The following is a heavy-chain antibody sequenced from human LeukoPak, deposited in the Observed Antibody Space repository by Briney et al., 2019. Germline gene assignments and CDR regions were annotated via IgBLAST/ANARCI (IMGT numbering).Heavy chain of an antibody. CDR3: AKDFGDGYNFHYFDY. J-gene: IGHJ4*02. V-gene: IGHV3-43*01. Sequence: GGSLRLSCAASGFTFDDYTMHWVRQAPGKGLEWVSLISWDGGSTYYADSVKGRFTISRDNGKNSLYLQMNSLRTEDTAVYYCAKDFGDGYNFHYFDYWGQGTLVTVSS. CDR2: ISWDGGST. CDR1: GFTFDDYT. D-gene: IGHD5-24*01.